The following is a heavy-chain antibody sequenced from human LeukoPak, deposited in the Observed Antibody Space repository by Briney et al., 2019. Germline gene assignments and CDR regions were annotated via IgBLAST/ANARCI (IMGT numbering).Heavy chain of an antibody. D-gene: IGHD3-16*01. Sequence: PSETLSLTCTVSGDSIRSYHWSWIRQPQGKGLEWIGYIYYSGSTNYNPSLKSRVTISVDTSKNQFSLKLSSVTAADTAVYYCARGGYGWDWGQGTLVTVSS. CDR2: IYYSGST. CDR3: ARGGYGWD. J-gene: IGHJ4*02. V-gene: IGHV4-59*01. CDR1: GDSIRSYH.